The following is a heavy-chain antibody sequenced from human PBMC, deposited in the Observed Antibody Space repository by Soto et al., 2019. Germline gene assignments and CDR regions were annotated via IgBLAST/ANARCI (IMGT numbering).Heavy chain of an antibody. J-gene: IGHJ4*02. V-gene: IGHV1-18*01. Sequence: QVQVVQSGAEVKKPGASMKVSCKASGYSFTSYGITWVRQAPGQGLEWMGWINPYNGDTNYEQKLQGRVTMTTATSTSTAYVELRSLRSDDTAVYYCARYFWSCYHDYWGQGTLVTGSS. D-gene: IGHD3-3*01. CDR2: INPYNGDT. CDR1: GYSFTSYG. CDR3: ARYFWSCYHDY.